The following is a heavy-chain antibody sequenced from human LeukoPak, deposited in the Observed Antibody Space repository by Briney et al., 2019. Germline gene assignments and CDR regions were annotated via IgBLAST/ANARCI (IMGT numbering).Heavy chain of an antibody. CDR1: GGTFSSYA. CDR3: ANLQERAVLNNWFDP. D-gene: IGHD1-26*01. J-gene: IGHJ5*02. CDR2: IIPIFGTA. Sequence: ASVKVSCKASGGTFSSYAISWVRQAPGQGLEWIGGIIPIFGTANYAQKFQGRVTITADESTSTAYMELSSLRSEDTAVYYCANLQERAVLNNWFDPWGQGTLVTVSS. V-gene: IGHV1-69*13.